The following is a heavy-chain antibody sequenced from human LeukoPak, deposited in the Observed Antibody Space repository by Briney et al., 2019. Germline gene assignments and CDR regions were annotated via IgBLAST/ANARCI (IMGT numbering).Heavy chain of an antibody. CDR1: GYSISSGYY. CDR3: ARDLTQQLVPRGWFDP. Sequence: SETLSLTCAVSGYSISSGYYWGWIRQPPGKGLEWIGSIYHSGSTYYNPSLKSRVTISVDTSKNQFSLKLSSVTAADTAVYYCARDLTQQLVPRGWFDPWGQGTLVTVPS. D-gene: IGHD6-13*01. CDR2: IYHSGST. J-gene: IGHJ5*02. V-gene: IGHV4-38-2*02.